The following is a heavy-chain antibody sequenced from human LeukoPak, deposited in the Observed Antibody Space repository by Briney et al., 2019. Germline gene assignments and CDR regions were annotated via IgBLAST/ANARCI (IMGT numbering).Heavy chain of an antibody. Sequence: PSETLSLTCTVSGGSISSSSYYWGWIRQPPGKGLEWIGSIYYSGTTYYNPSLKSRVTISIDTSKNQFSLKLSSVTAADTAVYYCAPTYYDFWSGARADYWGQGTLVTVSS. V-gene: IGHV4-39*07. D-gene: IGHD3-3*01. CDR3: APTYYDFWSGARADY. CDR2: IYYSGTT. J-gene: IGHJ4*02. CDR1: GGSISSSSYY.